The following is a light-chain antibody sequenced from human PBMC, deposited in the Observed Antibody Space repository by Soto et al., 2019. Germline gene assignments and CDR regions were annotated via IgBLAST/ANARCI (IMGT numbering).Light chain of an antibody. J-gene: IGKJ4*02. CDR2: GAS. Sequence: EIVMTQSPATLSVSPGERATLSCRASQSVSSNLAWYQQNPGQAPRLLIYGASPMATGIPARFSGSGSGTEFTLTISSLQSEDFAVYYCQQYNNWPPLTFGGGTKVEIK. V-gene: IGKV3-15*01. CDR3: QQYNNWPPLT. CDR1: QSVSSN.